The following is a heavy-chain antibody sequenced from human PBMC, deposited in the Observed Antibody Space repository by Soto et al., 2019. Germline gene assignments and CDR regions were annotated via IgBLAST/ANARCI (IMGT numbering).Heavy chain of an antibody. V-gene: IGHV4-34*01. CDR1: GGSFSGYY. CDR2: INHSGST. Sequence: QVQLQQCGAGLLKPSETLSLTCAVYGGSFSGYYWSWIRQPPGKRLERIGEINHSGSTNYNPSLKSRVTISVDTSKNKFSLKLSSVAAADTAVYYCARGRFGYYDSSGGRRVFDYWGQGTLVTVSS. CDR3: ARGRFGYYDSSGGRRVFDY. J-gene: IGHJ4*02. D-gene: IGHD3-22*01.